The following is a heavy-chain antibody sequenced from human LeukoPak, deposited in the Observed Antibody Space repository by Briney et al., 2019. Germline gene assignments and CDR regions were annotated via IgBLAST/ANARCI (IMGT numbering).Heavy chain of an antibody. D-gene: IGHD1-14*01. CDR2: IKEDGSEK. CDR3: ARDSFETDIDY. Sequence: GGVLRLSCAASGFLFSRYWMSWVRQAPGKGLEWVANIKEDGSEKYYVESMKGRFTISRDNVKNSLYLQINSLRAEDTAVYYCARDSFETDIDYWGQGTLVTVSS. CDR1: GFLFSRYW. J-gene: IGHJ4*02. V-gene: IGHV3-7*01.